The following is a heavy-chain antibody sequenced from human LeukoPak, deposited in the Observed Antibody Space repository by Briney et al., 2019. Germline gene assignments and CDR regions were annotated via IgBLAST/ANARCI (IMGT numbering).Heavy chain of an antibody. Sequence: SETLSLTCTVSGVSISSYYWSWIRQPPGKGLEWIGYIYYSGSTNYNPSLKSRVTISVDTSKNQFSLKLSSVTAADTAVYYCARHGDPYGGPRYFDYWGQGTLVTVSS. CDR2: IYYSGST. J-gene: IGHJ4*02. V-gene: IGHV4-59*08. D-gene: IGHD2-15*01. CDR1: GVSISSYY. CDR3: ARHGDPYGGPRYFDY.